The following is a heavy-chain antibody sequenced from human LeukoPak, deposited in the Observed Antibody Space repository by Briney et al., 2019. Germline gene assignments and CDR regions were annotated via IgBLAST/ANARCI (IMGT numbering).Heavy chain of an antibody. CDR2: TNAYSGGT. V-gene: IGHV1-2*02. Sequence: ASVKVSCKASGYTFTGYYIHWVRQPPGHGLEWMGWTNAYSGGTNYAQDFQGRVTMTRATSISTAYMELSRLTSDDTAVYYCARGDGGGYSTPLDYWGQGTLVTISS. CDR3: ARGDGGGYSTPLDY. D-gene: IGHD5-12*01. CDR1: GYTFTGYY. J-gene: IGHJ4*02.